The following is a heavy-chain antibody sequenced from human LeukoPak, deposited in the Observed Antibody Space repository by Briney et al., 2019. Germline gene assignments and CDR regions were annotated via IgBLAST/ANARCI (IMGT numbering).Heavy chain of an antibody. CDR3: AKDGVVVPAVYFDY. CDR1: GFTFSSYA. V-gene: IGHV3-23*01. Sequence: GGSLRLSCAASGFTFSSYAMSWVRQAPGKGLEWVSAISSSGGSTCYADSVKGRFTISRDNSKNTLYLQMNSLRAEDTAVYYCAKDGVVVPAVYFDYWGQGTLVTVSS. D-gene: IGHD2-2*01. J-gene: IGHJ4*02. CDR2: ISSSGGST.